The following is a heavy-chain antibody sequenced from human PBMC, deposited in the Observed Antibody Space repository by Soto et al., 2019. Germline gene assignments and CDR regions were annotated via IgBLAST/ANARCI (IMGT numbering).Heavy chain of an antibody. V-gene: IGHV3-30*18. CDR2: TSFDGSDG. D-gene: IGHD6-6*01. J-gene: IGHJ6*02. Sequence: QVQLVESGGGVVQPGRSLRLSCAASGFNLRNYGIHWVRQAPAKGLAWVAATSFDGSDGYYADSVKGRFTISRDDSKNTLYLPMNSLITGDTAVYYCAKDIEFSSSPLAAYYTHHGMDVWGQGTTVTVS. CDR1: GFNLRNYG. CDR3: AKDIEFSSSPLAAYYTHHGMDV.